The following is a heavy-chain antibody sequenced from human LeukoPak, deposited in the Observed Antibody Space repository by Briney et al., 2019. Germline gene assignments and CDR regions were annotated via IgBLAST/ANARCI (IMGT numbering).Heavy chain of an antibody. Sequence: ETLSLTCAVYGGSFSGYYWSWIRQPAGKGLEWIGRIYTSGSTNYNPSLKSRVTISVDTSKNQFSLKLSPVTAADTAVYYCARSPYSNYYYYYYMDVWGKGTTVTVSS. CDR1: GGSFSGYY. J-gene: IGHJ6*03. D-gene: IGHD4-11*01. CDR3: ARSPYSNYYYYYYMDV. CDR2: IYTSGST. V-gene: IGHV4-59*10.